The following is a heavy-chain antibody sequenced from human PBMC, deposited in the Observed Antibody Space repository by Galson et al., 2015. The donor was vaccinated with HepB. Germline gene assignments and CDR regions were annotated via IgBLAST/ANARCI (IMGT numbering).Heavy chain of an antibody. V-gene: IGHV3-30*18. CDR3: AKLVGANAFDI. Sequence: SLRLSCAASGFTFSSYGMHWVRQAPGKGLEWVAVISYDGSNKYYADSVKGRFTISRDNSKNTLYLQMNSLRAEDTAVYYCAKLVGANAFDIWGQGTMVTVSS. CDR1: GFTFSSYG. D-gene: IGHD1-26*01. J-gene: IGHJ3*02. CDR2: ISYDGSNK.